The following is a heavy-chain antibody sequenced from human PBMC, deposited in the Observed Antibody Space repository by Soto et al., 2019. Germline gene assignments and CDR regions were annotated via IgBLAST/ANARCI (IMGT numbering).Heavy chain of an antibody. V-gene: IGHV4-34*01. J-gene: IGHJ4*02. D-gene: IGHD3-22*01. CDR3: ATYYDSSGSWHYFDY. Sequence: SETLSLTCAVYGGSFSGYYWSWIRQPPGKGLEWIGEINHRGSTNYNPSLKSRVTISVDTPKNQFSLKLSSVTAADTAVYYCATYYDSSGSWHYFDYWGQGTLVNVS. CDR1: GGSFSGYY. CDR2: INHRGST.